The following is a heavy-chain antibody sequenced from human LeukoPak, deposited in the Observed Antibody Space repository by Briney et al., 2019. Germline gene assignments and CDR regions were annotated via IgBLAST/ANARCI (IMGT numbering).Heavy chain of an antibody. CDR3: ARDGWPFNYDVLPGYVNWFDP. Sequence: ASVKVSCKASGYTFTSYGISWVRQAPGQGLEWMGWISAYNGNTNYAQKFQGRVTMTRDTSISTAYMELSRLRSDDTAVYYCARDGWPFNYDVLPGYVNWFDPWGQGTLVTVSS. V-gene: IGHV1-18*01. CDR1: GYTFTSYG. CDR2: ISAYNGNT. D-gene: IGHD3-9*01. J-gene: IGHJ5*02.